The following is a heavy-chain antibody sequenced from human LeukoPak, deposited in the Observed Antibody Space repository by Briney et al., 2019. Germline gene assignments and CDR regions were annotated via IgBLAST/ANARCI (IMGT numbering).Heavy chain of an antibody. J-gene: IGHJ6*02. CDR2: ISAYNGNT. CDR1: GYTFTRDG. CDR3: ARDLRFLEWALDYGMDV. V-gene: IGHV1-18*01. Sequence: ASVKVSCKASGYTFTRDGISGVRQAPGQELEWMGWISAYNGNTNYAQKLQGRVTMTTDTSTSTAYMELRSLRSDDTAVYYCARDLRFLEWALDYGMDVWGQGTTVTVSS. D-gene: IGHD3-3*01.